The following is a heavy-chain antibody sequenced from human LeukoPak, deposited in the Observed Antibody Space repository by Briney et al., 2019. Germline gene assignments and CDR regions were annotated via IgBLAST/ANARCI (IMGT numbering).Heavy chain of an antibody. CDR3: ARVYHYDFWSTDYYYYMDV. Sequence: PSETLSLTXTVSGGSISSYYWSSLRQPAGKGLEWLGRIYTSGSTNYNPSLKSRVTMSVDTAKNQFSLKLSSVTAADTAVYYCARVYHYDFWSTDYYYYMDVWGKGTTVTVSS. J-gene: IGHJ6*03. CDR2: IYTSGST. D-gene: IGHD3-3*01. CDR1: GGSISSYY. V-gene: IGHV4-4*07.